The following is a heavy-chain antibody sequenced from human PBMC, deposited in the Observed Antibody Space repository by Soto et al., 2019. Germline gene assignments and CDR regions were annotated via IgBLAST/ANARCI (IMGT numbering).Heavy chain of an antibody. CDR1: GFTFSRDV. J-gene: IGHJ6*02. CDR2: IWHDGSDT. Sequence: QVQLMESGGGVVQPGRSLRLSCGASGFTFSRDVMHWVRQAPGKGLEWVALIWHDGSDTSYVDSVKGRFTISRANSKNTPYLEMNSLRADDTAVYYCARNLDDTATNYAMDVWGHGTTVIVSS. CDR3: ARNLDDTATNYAMDV. V-gene: IGHV3-33*01. D-gene: IGHD5-18*01.